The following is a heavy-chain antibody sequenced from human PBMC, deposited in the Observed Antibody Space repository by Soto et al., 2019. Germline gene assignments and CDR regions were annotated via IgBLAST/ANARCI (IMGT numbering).Heavy chain of an antibody. V-gene: IGHV3-9*01. D-gene: IGHD3-16*02. CDR2: LSWNSGSI. J-gene: IGHJ6*03. Sequence: EVQLVESGGGLVQPGRSLRLSCAASGFTFDDYAMHWVRQAPGKGLEWVSGLSWNSGSIGYADSVKGRFTISRDNAKNSLYLQMNSLRAEDTALYYCAKAAGSYRYYMDVWGKGTTVTVSS. CDR1: GFTFDDYA. CDR3: AKAAGSYRYYMDV.